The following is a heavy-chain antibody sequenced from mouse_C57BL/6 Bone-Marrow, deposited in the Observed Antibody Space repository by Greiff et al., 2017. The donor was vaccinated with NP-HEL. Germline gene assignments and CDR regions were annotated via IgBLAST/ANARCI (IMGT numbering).Heavy chain of an antibody. CDR2: IYPGSGST. J-gene: IGHJ2*01. D-gene: IGHD2-3*01. CDR1: GYTFTSYW. V-gene: IGHV1-55*01. Sequence: QVQLQQPGAELVKPGASVKMSCKASGYTFTSYWITWVKQRPGQGLEWIGDIYPGSGSTNYNEKFKSKATLTVDTSSSTAYMQHSSLTSENSAVYYCARGIYDSARFDSWGQGTTLTVSS. CDR3: ARGIYDSARFDS.